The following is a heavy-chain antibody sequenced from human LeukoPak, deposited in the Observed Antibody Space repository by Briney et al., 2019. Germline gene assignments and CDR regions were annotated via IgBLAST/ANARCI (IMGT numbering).Heavy chain of an antibody. J-gene: IGHJ4*02. CDR2: INPNSGGT. V-gene: IGHV1-2*02. CDR3: ARVLARYGNLDY. D-gene: IGHD3-3*01. Sequence: ASVKVSCKASGYTFTDYYTHWVRQAPGQGLEWMGWINPNSGGTNYTQKFQGRVTMTRDTSISTAYLELNRLTSDDTAVYYCARVLARYGNLDYWGQGILVTVSS. CDR1: GYTFTDYY.